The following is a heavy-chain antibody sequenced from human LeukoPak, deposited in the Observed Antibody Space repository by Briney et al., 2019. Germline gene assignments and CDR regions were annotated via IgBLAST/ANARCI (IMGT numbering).Heavy chain of an antibody. Sequence: ASVKVSCKASGYTFTSYDINWVRQATGQGLEWMGWMNPNSGNTGYAQKFQGRVTITRNTSISTAYMELSSLRSEDTAVYYCARRMISYYYGSGMAPHDAFDIWGQGTMVTVSS. V-gene: IGHV1-8*03. CDR3: ARRMISYYYGSGMAPHDAFDI. D-gene: IGHD3-10*01. J-gene: IGHJ3*02. CDR2: MNPNSGNT. CDR1: GYTFTSYD.